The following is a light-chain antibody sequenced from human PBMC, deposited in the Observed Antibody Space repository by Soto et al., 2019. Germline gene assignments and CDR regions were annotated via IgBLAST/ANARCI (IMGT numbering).Light chain of an antibody. V-gene: IGKV3-20*01. Sequence: IVLTQSPGTLSLSPGERATLSCRASQSVSSSYLAWYQQKPGQAPRLFIYDASTRATGIPDRFSGRGSGTDFTLPISRLEPEDFAVYYCQQYGSSPPTFGQGTKVEIK. CDR2: DAS. CDR1: QSVSSSY. J-gene: IGKJ1*01. CDR3: QQYGSSPPT.